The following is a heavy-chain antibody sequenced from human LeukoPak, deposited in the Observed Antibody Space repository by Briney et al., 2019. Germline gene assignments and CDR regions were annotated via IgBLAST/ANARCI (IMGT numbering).Heavy chain of an antibody. Sequence: PSETLSLTCTVSGGPISSYYWSWFPPPPGKGLEWIGYAYYSGRTQYNPPLKSRVTISVDTSQNQFSLKLSSVTAADTALYFCARVTMVRGAPDYWGKGTLVTVSS. CDR3: ARVTMVRGAPDY. V-gene: IGHV4-59*01. CDR2: AYYSGRT. J-gene: IGHJ4*02. D-gene: IGHD3-10*01. CDR1: GGPISSYY.